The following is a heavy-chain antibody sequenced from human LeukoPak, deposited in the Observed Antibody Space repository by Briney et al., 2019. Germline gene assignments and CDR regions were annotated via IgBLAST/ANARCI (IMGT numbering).Heavy chain of an antibody. CDR2: ISGSGGST. CDR1: GFTFSSYA. Sequence: GGSLRLSCAASGFTFSSYAMSWVRQAPGKGQEWVSAISGSGGSTYYADSVKGRFTISRDNSKNTLYLQMNSLRAEDTAVYYCAKYCSSWYRYFDYWGQGTLVTVSS. V-gene: IGHV3-23*01. CDR3: AKYCSSWYRYFDY. J-gene: IGHJ4*02. D-gene: IGHD6-13*01.